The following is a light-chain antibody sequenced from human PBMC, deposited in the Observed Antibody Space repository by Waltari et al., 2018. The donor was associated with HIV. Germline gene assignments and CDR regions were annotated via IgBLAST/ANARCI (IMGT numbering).Light chain of an antibody. CDR3: QQYYRTPLT. V-gene: IGKV4-1*01. J-gene: IGKJ4*01. CDR1: QNSLYSSNNKND. Sequence: IVLTQSPESLAVSLGEPATINCKASQNSLYSSNNKNDLAWYQQKPGQPPKLLISWASNRKSVVPNRFRGSGSGTDFILIINSLQAEYVAFYFCQQYYRTPLTFGGGTKVEIK. CDR2: WAS.